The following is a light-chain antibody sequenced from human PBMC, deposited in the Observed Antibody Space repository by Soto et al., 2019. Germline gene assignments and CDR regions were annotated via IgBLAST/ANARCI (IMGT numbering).Light chain of an antibody. J-gene: IGLJ1*01. CDR3: CSYGGNYTPYV. CDR2: DVS. CDR1: SGDVGGYNY. Sequence: QSALTQPRSVSGSLGQSVTISCTGTSGDVGGYNYVSWYQKQSGQAPKLMIYDVSKRPSGVPDRFSGSKSGNMASLTISGLQAEDEADYYCCSYGGNYTPYVFGTGTKLTVL. V-gene: IGLV2-11*01.